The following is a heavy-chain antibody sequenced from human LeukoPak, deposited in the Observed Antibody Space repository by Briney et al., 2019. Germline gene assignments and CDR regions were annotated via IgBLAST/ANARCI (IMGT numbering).Heavy chain of an antibody. D-gene: IGHD4-17*01. CDR1: GFTFSGSA. V-gene: IGHV3-73*01. CDR2: IRSKANSYAT. CDR3: TRDYGVLFDY. J-gene: IGHJ4*02. Sequence: GGSLRLSCAASGFTFSGSAIHWVRQASGKGLEWVGRIRSKANSYATSSAASVKGRFTISRDDLKNTAYLQMSSLKTEDTAVYYCTRDYGVLFDYWGQGTLVTVPS.